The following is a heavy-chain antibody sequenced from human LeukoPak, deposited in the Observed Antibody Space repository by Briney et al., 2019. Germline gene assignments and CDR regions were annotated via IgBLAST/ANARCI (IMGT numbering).Heavy chain of an antibody. CDR2: ISSSSSII. CDR1: GFTFSSYS. V-gene: IGHV3-48*01. D-gene: IGHD2-2*01. J-gene: IGHJ4*02. CDR3: ARDRLIMGYCSSTSCSVSYFDY. Sequence: GGSLRLSCAASGFTFSSYSMNWVRQAPGKGLEWVSYISSSSSIIYYADSVKGRFTISRDNSKNTLYLQMNSLRAEDTAVYYCARDRLIMGYCSSTSCSVSYFDYWGQGTLVTVSS.